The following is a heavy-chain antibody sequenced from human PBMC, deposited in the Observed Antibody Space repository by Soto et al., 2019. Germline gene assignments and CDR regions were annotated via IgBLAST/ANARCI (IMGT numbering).Heavy chain of an antibody. D-gene: IGHD3-16*01. V-gene: IGHV3-33*01. J-gene: IGHJ4*02. CDR1: GFTCRSYV. CDR3: ASDDGGESGRCTFDN. CDR2: MWWHGRDI. Sequence: QVQLVESGGGVFQPGWSLRLSWSQSGFTCRSYVIHGVCHATGNGLVWVAAMWWHGRDIFYADSVKGRFTISRATSNNTLYLQMNSLGDEGTAVYYCASDDGGESGRCTFDNVGQGTLVAVSS.